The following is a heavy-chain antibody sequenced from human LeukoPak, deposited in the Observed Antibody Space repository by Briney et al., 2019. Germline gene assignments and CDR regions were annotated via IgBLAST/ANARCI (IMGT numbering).Heavy chain of an antibody. CDR1: GYTFTSYG. D-gene: IGHD1-26*01. J-gene: IGHJ6*02. Sequence: GASVKVSCKASGYTFTSYGISWVRQAPGQGLEWMGWIGAYNGNTNYAQKLQGRVTMTTDTSTSTAYMELRSLRSDDTAVYYCARDWWMGGSYWNGMDVWGQGTTVTVSS. CDR2: IGAYNGNT. V-gene: IGHV1-18*01. CDR3: ARDWWMGGSYWNGMDV.